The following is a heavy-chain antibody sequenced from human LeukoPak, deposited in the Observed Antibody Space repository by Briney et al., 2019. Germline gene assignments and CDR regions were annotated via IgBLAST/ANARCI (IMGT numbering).Heavy chain of an antibody. J-gene: IGHJ4*02. D-gene: IGHD3-16*01. Sequence: PGGSLRLSCAASGFSFSSYSLNWVRQAPGKGLEWLSYISSTSSAIYYADSLKGRFTISRDNAKNSLYLQMVSLRAEDTAVYYCARVIGSYGDSAYWGQGTLVTVSS. CDR2: ISSTSSAI. CDR3: ARVIGSYGDSAY. V-gene: IGHV3-48*04. CDR1: GFSFSSYS.